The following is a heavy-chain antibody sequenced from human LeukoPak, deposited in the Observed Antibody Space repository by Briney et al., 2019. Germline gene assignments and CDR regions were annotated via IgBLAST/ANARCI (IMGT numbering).Heavy chain of an antibody. CDR2: ISYDGSNK. CDR3: AREDIVVVPAAFDY. CDR1: GFTFSSYA. D-gene: IGHD2-2*01. J-gene: IGHJ4*02. V-gene: IGHV3-30-3*01. Sequence: GGSLRLSCAASGFTFSSYAMHWVRQAPGKGLEWVAVISYDGSNKYYADSVKGRFTISRDSSKNTLYLQMNSLRAEDTAVYYCAREDIVVVPAAFDYWGQGTLVTVSS.